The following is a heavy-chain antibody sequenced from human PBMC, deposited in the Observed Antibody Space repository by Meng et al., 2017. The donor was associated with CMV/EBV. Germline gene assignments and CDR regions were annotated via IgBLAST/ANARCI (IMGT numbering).Heavy chain of an antibody. CDR3: ARGSVAGFDY. D-gene: IGHD6-19*01. Sequence: QVQLVESGGGVVQAGRSLRLSCAASGFTFSSYAMHWVRQAPGKGLEWVAVISYDGSNKYYADSVKGRFTISRDNSKNTLYLQMNSLRAEDTAVYYCARGSVAGFDYWGQGTLVTVSS. CDR2: ISYDGSNK. V-gene: IGHV3-30-3*01. CDR1: GFTFSSYA. J-gene: IGHJ4*02.